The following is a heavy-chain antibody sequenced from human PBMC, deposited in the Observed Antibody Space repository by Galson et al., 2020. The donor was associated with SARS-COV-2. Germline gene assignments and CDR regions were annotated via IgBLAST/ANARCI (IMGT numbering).Heavy chain of an antibody. V-gene: IGHV3-7*01. CDR3: ARDTYDGAVYYYYYGMDV. D-gene: IGHD5-12*01. CDR1: GFTFSSYW. J-gene: IGHJ6*02. CDR2: IKQDGSEK. Sequence: GGSLRLSCAASGFTFSSYWMSWVRQAPGKGLEWVANIKQDGSEKYYVDSVKGRFTISRDNAKNSLYLQMNSLRAEDTAVYYCARDTYDGAVYYYYYGMDVWGQGTTVTVSS.